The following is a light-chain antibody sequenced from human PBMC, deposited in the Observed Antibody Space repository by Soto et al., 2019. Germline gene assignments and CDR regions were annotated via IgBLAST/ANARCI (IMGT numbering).Light chain of an antibody. V-gene: IGLV2-14*01. J-gene: IGLJ3*02. CDR1: NTDVGGYDS. CDR3: ISYIPSTTTHWV. Sequence: QSVLTQPGSVSGSPGQSITIYCIGTNTDVGGYDSVSWYQHHPGKAPKMLIFEVYNRPSGISDRFSGSKSGDTASLTISGLQAEDEADYYCISYIPSTTTHWVFGGGTKLTVL. CDR2: EVY.